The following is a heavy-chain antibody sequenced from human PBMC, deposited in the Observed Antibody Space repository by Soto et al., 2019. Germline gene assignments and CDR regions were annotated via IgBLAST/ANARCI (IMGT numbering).Heavy chain of an antibody. Sequence: QVPLVQSGAEVKKPGSSVKVSCKASGGTFSSYAISWVRQAPGQGLEWMGGIIPIFGTANYAQKFQGRVTITADESTSTAYMELSSLRSEDTAVYYCARLPYYYDSSGSYYYGMDVWGQGTTVTVSS. V-gene: IGHV1-69*01. CDR1: GGTFSSYA. J-gene: IGHJ6*02. CDR2: IIPIFGTA. D-gene: IGHD3-22*01. CDR3: ARLPYYYDSSGSYYYGMDV.